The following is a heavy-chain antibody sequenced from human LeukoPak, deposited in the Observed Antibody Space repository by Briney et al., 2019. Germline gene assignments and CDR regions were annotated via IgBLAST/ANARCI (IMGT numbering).Heavy chain of an antibody. J-gene: IGHJ4*02. Sequence: SETLSLTCTVSGGSISSYYWSWIRQPPGKGLEWIGYIYYSGSTNYNPSLKSRVTISVDTSKNQFSLKLSSVTAADTAVYYCARGRDIVAKGYWGQGTLVTVSS. V-gene: IGHV4-59*01. CDR2: IYYSGST. CDR1: GGSISSYY. D-gene: IGHD5-12*01. CDR3: ARGRDIVAKGY.